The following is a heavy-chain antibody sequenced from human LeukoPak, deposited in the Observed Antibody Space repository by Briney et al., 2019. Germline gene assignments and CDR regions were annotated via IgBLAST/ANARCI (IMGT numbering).Heavy chain of an antibody. CDR3: AESPIPGIAVTGRYFDY. V-gene: IGHV3-23*01. Sequence: GGSLRLSCAASGFTFSSYAMSWVRQAPGKGLEWVSGISGSGGTTYYADSVKGPFTISRDNSKNTLYLQMNSLRAEDTAVYYCAESPIPGIAVTGRYFDYWGQGTLVTVSS. J-gene: IGHJ4*02. D-gene: IGHD6-19*01. CDR1: GFTFSSYA. CDR2: ISGSGGTT.